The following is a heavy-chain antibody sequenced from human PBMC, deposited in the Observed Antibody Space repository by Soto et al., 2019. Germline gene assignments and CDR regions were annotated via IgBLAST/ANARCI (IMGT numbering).Heavy chain of an antibody. Sequence: PSETLSLTCTVSGGSITSTSYYWGWIRQPPXKGLEWIGSMYYGGSTYYNPSLKSRLTMSVDTSKNQFSLKLRSVTAADTAVYYCARSSSRAFRSLEWVDTLDCWGQGTPVTVSS. CDR3: ARSSSRAFRSLEWVDTLDC. J-gene: IGHJ4*02. D-gene: IGHD3-3*01. V-gene: IGHV4-39*01. CDR2: MYYGGST. CDR1: GGSITSTSYY.